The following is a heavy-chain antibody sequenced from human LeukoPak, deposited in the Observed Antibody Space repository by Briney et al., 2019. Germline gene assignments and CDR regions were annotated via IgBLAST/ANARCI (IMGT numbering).Heavy chain of an antibody. CDR2: MSYDGSNT. CDR1: GFTFSSYG. CDR3: AREASDAFDI. Sequence: GRSLRLSCAASGFTFSSYGMHCVRQAPGRGLEWVAGMSYDGSNTYYADSVKGRFTISRDNSKNTVYLQMNSLRAEDTAVYYCAREASDAFDIWGQGTMVTVS. V-gene: IGHV3-30*03. J-gene: IGHJ3*02.